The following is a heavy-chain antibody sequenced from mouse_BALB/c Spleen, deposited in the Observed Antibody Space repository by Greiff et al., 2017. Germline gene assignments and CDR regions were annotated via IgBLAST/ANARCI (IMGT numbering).Heavy chain of an antibody. Sequence: DVKLQESGPSLVKPSQTLSLTCSVTGDSITSGYWNWVRKFPGNKLEYMGYISYSGSTYYNPPLKSRISITRDTSKNQYYLQLNSVTTEDTATYYCARSPYEYDAWFAYWGQGTLVTVSA. V-gene: IGHV3-8*02. D-gene: IGHD2-4*01. CDR2: ISYSGST. J-gene: IGHJ3*01. CDR3: ARSPYEYDAWFAY. CDR1: GDSITSGY.